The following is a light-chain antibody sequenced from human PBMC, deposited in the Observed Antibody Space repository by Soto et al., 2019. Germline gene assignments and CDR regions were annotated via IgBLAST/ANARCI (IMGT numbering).Light chain of an antibody. CDR3: QQHESYPRT. CDR1: QNIHTW. CDR2: AAS. Sequence: DIQMTQSPSTLSASVDDRVTITCRASQNIHTWLAWYQHKPGKAPSLLIYAASSLESGLPSRFSGSGSGTDFTLPISSLQPDDIATYYCQQHESYPRTFGQGTKVEMK. V-gene: IGKV1-5*03. J-gene: IGKJ1*01.